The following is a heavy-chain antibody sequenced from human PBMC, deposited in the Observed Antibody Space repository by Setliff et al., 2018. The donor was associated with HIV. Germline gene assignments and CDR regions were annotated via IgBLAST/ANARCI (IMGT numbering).Heavy chain of an antibody. CDR2: ILTSVST. J-gene: IGHJ4*02. D-gene: IGHD3-10*01. CDR3: ARELLSAISPNYFDY. Sequence: PSETLSLTCTVSGDSISSDDYYWSWIRQPAGKGLEWIGRILTSVSTTYNPSLRSRVTISVDMSKNQFSLKLSSVTAADTAVYYCARELLSAISPNYFDYWGQGMLVTVSS. V-gene: IGHV4-61*02. CDR1: GDSISSDDYY.